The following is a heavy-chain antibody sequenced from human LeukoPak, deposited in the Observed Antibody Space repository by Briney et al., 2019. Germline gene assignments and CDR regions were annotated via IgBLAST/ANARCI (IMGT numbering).Heavy chain of an antibody. Sequence: ASVTVSCTASGYTFTGYYMHWVRPAPGQGLEWMGRINPNSGGTNYAQKFQGRVTMTRDTSISTAYMELRSLRSDDTAVYYCARLSYDYVWGSYRSAPSFDYWGQGTLVTVSS. D-gene: IGHD3-16*02. CDR2: INPNSGGT. J-gene: IGHJ4*02. CDR3: ARLSYDYVWGSYRSAPSFDY. CDR1: GYTFTGYY. V-gene: IGHV1-2*06.